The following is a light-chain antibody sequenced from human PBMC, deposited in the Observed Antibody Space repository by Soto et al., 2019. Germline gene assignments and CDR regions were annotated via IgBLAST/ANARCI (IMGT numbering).Light chain of an antibody. J-gene: IGKJ1*01. Sequence: DIQMTQSPSSLSASVGDRVTITCRASQSISRFLNWYQQKSGKPPQLLIYAASSLQSGVPSRFSSGGSGTDLTLTISSLQPEDFATYYCQQTYITPPWTFGQGSKVEIK. CDR3: QQTYITPPWT. V-gene: IGKV1-39*01. CDR1: QSISRF. CDR2: AAS.